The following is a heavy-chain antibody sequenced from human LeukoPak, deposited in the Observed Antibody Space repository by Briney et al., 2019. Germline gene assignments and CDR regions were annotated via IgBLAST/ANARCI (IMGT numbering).Heavy chain of an antibody. D-gene: IGHD1-26*01. J-gene: IGHJ5*02. V-gene: IGHV4-4*07. CDR2: IYTSGST. CDR3: ARDPIVGATLGLFDP. Sequence: KPSETLSLTCTVSGGSISSYYLSWIRQPAGKGLEWIGRIYTSGSTNYNPSLKSRVTMSVDTSKNQFSLKLSSVTAADTAVYYCARDPIVGATLGLFDPWGQGTLVTVSS. CDR1: GGSISSYY.